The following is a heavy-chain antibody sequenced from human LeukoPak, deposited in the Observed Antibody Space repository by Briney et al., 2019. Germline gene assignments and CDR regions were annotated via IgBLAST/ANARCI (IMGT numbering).Heavy chain of an antibody. J-gene: IGHJ4*02. Sequence: GGSLRLSCAASGFTFSSYEMNWVRQAPGKGLEWVSYISSSGSTIYYADSVKGRFTISRDNAKNSLYLQMNSLRAEDTAVYYCARAGYCTNGVCRGDFDYWGQRTLVTVSS. CDR3: ARAGYCTNGVCRGDFDY. D-gene: IGHD2-8*01. CDR2: ISSSGSTI. V-gene: IGHV3-48*03. CDR1: GFTFSSYE.